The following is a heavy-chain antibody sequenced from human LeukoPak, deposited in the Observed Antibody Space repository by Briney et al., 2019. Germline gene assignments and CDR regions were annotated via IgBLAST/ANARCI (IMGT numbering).Heavy chain of an antibody. J-gene: IGHJ4*02. V-gene: IGHV4-34*01. Sequence: PSETLSLTCAVYGGSFSGYYWSWIRQPPGKGLEWIGEINHSGSTNYNPSLKSRVTISVDTSKNQFSLKLSSVTAADTAVYYCARGRLRATTSFYYFDYWGQGTLVTVSS. CDR1: GGSFSGYY. CDR3: ARGRLRATTSFYYFDY. CDR2: INHSGST. D-gene: IGHD1-26*01.